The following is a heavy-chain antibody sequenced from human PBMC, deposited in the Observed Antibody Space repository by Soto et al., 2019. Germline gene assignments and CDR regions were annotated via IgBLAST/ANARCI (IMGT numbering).Heavy chain of an antibody. V-gene: IGHV3-30*18. CDR2: MSYDGSNT. CDR1: GFTFSSYG. D-gene: IGHD1-26*01. Sequence: QVHLVESGGGVVQPGRSLRLYCAASGFTFSSYGRHWVSPAPVKGLEWVAAMSYDGSNTYYGDSVKGRFTISRDTSKNTLYLHMNSLRVEDTAVYVCTKYLDGSYFDYWGQGALVTVSS. CDR3: TKYLDGSYFDY. J-gene: IGHJ4*02.